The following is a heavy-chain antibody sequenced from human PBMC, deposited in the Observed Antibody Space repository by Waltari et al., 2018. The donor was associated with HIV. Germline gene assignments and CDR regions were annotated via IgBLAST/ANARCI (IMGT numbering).Heavy chain of an antibody. CDR3: ASSTYYDFWSGYRKGGFGIMDV. D-gene: IGHD3-3*01. V-gene: IGHV4-34*01. CDR1: GGSFSGYY. Sequence: QVQLQQWGAGLLTPSETLSLTCAVYGGSFSGYYWSWLRQPPGKGLAWIGEINHSGSTNYNPSLKSRVTISVDTSKNQFSLKLSSVTAADTAVYYCASSTYYDFWSGYRKGGFGIMDVWGQGTTVTVSS. CDR2: INHSGST. J-gene: IGHJ6*02.